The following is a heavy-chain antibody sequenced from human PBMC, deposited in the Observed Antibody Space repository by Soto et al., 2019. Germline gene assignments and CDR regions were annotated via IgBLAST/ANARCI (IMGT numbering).Heavy chain of an antibody. V-gene: IGHV4-39*01. CDR3: ARYLTYYDILTGYSRGDAFDI. J-gene: IGHJ3*02. CDR1: GGSISSSSYY. Sequence: QLQLQESGPGLVKPSETLSLTCTVSGGSISSSSYYWGWIRQPPGKGLEWIGSIYYSGSTYYNPSRKSRVTISVDTSKNQFSLKLSSVTAADTAVYYCARYLTYYDILTGYSRGDAFDIWGQGTMVTVSS. D-gene: IGHD3-9*01. CDR2: IYYSGST.